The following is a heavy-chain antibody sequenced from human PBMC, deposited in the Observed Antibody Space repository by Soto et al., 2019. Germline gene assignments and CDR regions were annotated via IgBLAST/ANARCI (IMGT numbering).Heavy chain of an antibody. Sequence: QVQLGQSGTEVKKPGASVKVSCKASGYTLLDFYIHWVRQAPGQGLEWMGFINPSGGGTTYAQKLQSRHTMTRETSTSTVDIELISLRSEDTAIYYCARDKPFSAGYWGQGTLVT. V-gene: IGHV1-46*01. CDR3: ARDKPFSAGY. J-gene: IGHJ1*01. CDR1: GYTLLDFY. D-gene: IGHD3-3*02. CDR2: INPSGGGT.